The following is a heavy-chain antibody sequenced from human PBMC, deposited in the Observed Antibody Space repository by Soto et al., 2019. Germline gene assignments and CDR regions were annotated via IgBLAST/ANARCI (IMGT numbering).Heavy chain of an antibody. Sequence: GGSLRLSCAASGFPFSSYGMHWVRQAPGKGLDWVAAIWYDGSNKDYADSVKGRFTISRDNSKNTLYLQMNNLRADDTAVYYCASSINWGQGTLVTVSS. CDR3: ASSIN. CDR1: GFPFSSYG. V-gene: IGHV3-33*01. CDR2: IWYDGSNK. J-gene: IGHJ4*02.